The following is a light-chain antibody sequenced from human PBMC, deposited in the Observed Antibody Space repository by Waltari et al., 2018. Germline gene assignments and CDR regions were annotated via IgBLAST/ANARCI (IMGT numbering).Light chain of an antibody. J-gene: IGKJ1*01. V-gene: IGKV3-20*01. CDR1: QSVSSNY. CDR3: QQYGSSPWT. CDR2: GAS. Sequence: EIVLPQSPDTLSLSPGERATLSCRASQSVSSNYVAWYQQKPGQAPSLLIFGASTRATGIPDRFGGSGSGTDFTLTISRLEPEDFAVYYCQQYGSSPWTFGQGTKVEFK.